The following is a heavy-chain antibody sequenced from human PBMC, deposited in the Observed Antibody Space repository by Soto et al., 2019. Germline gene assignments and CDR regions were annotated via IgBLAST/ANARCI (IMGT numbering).Heavy chain of an antibody. J-gene: IGHJ3*01. V-gene: IGHV3-7*03. CDR1: GFTFNNYF. Sequence: EVQLVESGGGLVQPGGSLRLSCAASGFTFNNYFMTWVRQAPGKALEWVAGIKEDGSEKYYPDSMKGRFTISRDNAKNSLYLQVDSLRVEDTAMYYCTRERFCSGGGCHVGHVFDFWGQGTMVTVSS. CDR3: TRERFCSGGGCHVGHVFDF. CDR2: IKEDGSEK. D-gene: IGHD2-15*01.